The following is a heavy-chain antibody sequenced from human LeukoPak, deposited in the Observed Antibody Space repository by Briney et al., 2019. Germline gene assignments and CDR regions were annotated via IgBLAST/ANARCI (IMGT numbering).Heavy chain of an antibody. Sequence: GASVKVSCKASGYTFTSYGVSWARQAPGQGLEWMGWISAYNGNTNYAQKLQGRVTMTTDTSTSTAYMELRSLRSDDTAVYYCAREYCSSTSCYAGNWFDPWGQGTLVTVSS. D-gene: IGHD2-2*01. CDR1: GYTFTSYG. CDR3: AREYCSSTSCYAGNWFDP. CDR2: ISAYNGNT. J-gene: IGHJ5*02. V-gene: IGHV1-18*01.